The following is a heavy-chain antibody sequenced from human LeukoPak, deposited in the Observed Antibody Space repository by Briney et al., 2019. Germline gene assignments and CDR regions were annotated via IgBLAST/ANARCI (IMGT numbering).Heavy chain of an antibody. CDR1: GGTFSSYA. Sequence: ASVTLSCTASGGTFSSYAISWVRQAPGQGLEWMGRIIPILGIANYAQKFQGRVTITADKSTSTAYMELCSLRSEDTAVYYCAIEADYDYVWTDGPLDYWGQGTLVTVSS. CDR2: IIPILGIA. D-gene: IGHD3-16*01. J-gene: IGHJ4*02. CDR3: AIEADYDYVWTDGPLDY. V-gene: IGHV1-69*04.